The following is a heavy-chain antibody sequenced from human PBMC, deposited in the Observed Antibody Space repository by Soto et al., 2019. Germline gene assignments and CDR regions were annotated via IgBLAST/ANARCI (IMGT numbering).Heavy chain of an antibody. V-gene: IGHV4-59*01. Sequence: SETLSLTCPVSGVTISSYYWSWIRQPPGKGLEWIGYIYYSGSTNYNPSLKSRVTISVDTSKNQFSLKLSSVTAADTAVYYCARTAMVNWAVDYWGQGTLVTVSS. J-gene: IGHJ4*02. CDR2: IYYSGST. CDR3: ARTAMVNWAVDY. D-gene: IGHD5-18*01. CDR1: GVTISSYY.